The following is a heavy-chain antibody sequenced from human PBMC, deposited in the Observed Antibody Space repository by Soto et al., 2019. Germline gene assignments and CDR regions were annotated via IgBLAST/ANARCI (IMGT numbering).Heavy chain of an antibody. Sequence: QAPGKGLEWVDVISYDGSNKYYADSVKGRFTISRDNSKSSLYLQMNSLRAEDTAVYYCEREMNDILICYSFFFQAEDGIRDL. CDR2: ISYDGSNK. J-gene: IGHJ2*01. CDR3: EREMNDILICYSFFFQAEDGIRDL. D-gene: IGHD3-9*01. V-gene: IGHV3-30-3*01.